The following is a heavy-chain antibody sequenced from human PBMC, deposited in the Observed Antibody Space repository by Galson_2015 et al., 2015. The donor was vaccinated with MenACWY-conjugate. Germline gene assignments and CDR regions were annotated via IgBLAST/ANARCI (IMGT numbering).Heavy chain of an antibody. CDR2: ISSSSGAI. D-gene: IGHD1-14*01. V-gene: IGHV3-48*02. J-gene: IGHJ4*02. CDR1: GFTFSSYS. Sequence: SLRLSCAASGFTFSSYSMNWVRQAPGKGLEWVSYISSSSGAIYHADSVKGRFTISRDNAKISLYLQMNSLRDEDTAVYYCARGSELDYWGQGTLVTVSS. CDR3: ARGSELDY.